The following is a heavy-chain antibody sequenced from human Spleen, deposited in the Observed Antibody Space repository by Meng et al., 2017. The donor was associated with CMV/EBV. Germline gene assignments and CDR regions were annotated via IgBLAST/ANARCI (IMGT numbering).Heavy chain of an antibody. CDR3: ARGRGVLNNWFDP. CDR2: IYYSGST. V-gene: IGHV4-39*07. Sequence: SETLSLTCNVSGGSISSSSFYWGWIRQPPGKGLEWIGNIYYSGSTYYNPSLKSRVTLSVDTSKNQFSLKLSSVTAADTAVYYCARGRGVLNNWFDPWGQGTLVTVSS. J-gene: IGHJ5*02. CDR1: GGSISSSSFY. D-gene: IGHD1-26*01.